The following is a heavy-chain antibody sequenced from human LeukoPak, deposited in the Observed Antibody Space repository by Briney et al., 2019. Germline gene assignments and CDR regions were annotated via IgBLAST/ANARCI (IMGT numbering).Heavy chain of an antibody. D-gene: IGHD5-18*01. CDR1: GGSISSYY. Sequence: SETLSLTCTVSGGSISSYYWCWIRHPPAQGLGWIGYIYYSGRTNYNPSLKSRVTIPVATYKNQIALKLNSVTAADTAVYYCAGGIVIGVDTAVGGWFDRWGQGTLVTVS. J-gene: IGHJ5*02. V-gene: IGHV4-59*01. CDR2: IYYSGRT. CDR3: AGGIVIGVDTAVGGWFDR.